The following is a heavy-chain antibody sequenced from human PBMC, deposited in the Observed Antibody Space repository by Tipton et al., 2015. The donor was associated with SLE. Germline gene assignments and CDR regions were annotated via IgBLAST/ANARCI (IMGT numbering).Heavy chain of an antibody. J-gene: IGHJ5*02. CDR1: GGSISNYY. CDR3: ANAYCCSTGCQTLGPGWFVP. V-gene: IGHV4-59*07. D-gene: IGHD2-2*01. Sequence: TLSLTCTVSGGSISNYYWSWIRQPPGKGLEWIGDIYYSGSTNYNPSLRSRVTISVYTSKNQFSLKLSSVTAAVTAVYYCANAYCCSTGCQTLGPGWFVPWGQGTLVTVSS. CDR2: IYYSGST.